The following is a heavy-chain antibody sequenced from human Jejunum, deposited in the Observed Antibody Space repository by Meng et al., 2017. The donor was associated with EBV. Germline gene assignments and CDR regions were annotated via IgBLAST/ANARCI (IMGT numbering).Heavy chain of an antibody. CDR3: VRSGGYPDY. Sequence: EVQVVEAGGGLVQPGGSLRLSCAVSGFTFSSYWMHWVRQAPGKGLVWVSHINTDGSITNYADSVKGRFTISRDNAKNTLYLQMNSLRAEDTAVYYCVRSGGYPDYWGQGALVTASS. V-gene: IGHV3-74*01. D-gene: IGHD3-22*01. J-gene: IGHJ4*02. CDR2: INTDGSIT. CDR1: GFTFSSYW.